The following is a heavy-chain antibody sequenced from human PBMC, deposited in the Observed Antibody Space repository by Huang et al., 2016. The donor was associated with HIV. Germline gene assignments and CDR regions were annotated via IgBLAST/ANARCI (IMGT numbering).Heavy chain of an antibody. CDR2: INQSGRT. CDR1: GDSLSGFF. J-gene: IGHJ5*02. Sequence: QVRLDQWGAGLLKPSETLTLTCAVYGDSLSGFFWSWIRQSPGRGLEGIGEINQSGRTNYNPSLKSRVTIEIDTSKKQFSLKLKSVAADDTSTYYCARGRGTSWSFFDTWGQGSFVTVSS. V-gene: IGHV4-34*01. CDR3: ARGRGTSWSFFDT. D-gene: IGHD2-2*01.